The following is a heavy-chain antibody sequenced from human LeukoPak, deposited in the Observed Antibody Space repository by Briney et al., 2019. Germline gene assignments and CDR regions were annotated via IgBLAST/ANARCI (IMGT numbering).Heavy chain of an antibody. CDR1: GFTFSSYA. Sequence: PGGSLRLSCAASGFTFSSYAMRWVRQAPGKGLEWVAVISYDGSNKYYADSVKGRFTISRDNSKNTLYLQMNSLRAEDTAVYYCARSGGCDYWGQGTLVTVSS. V-gene: IGHV3-30-3*01. J-gene: IGHJ4*02. CDR2: ISYDGSNK. CDR3: ARSGGCDY. D-gene: IGHD6-19*01.